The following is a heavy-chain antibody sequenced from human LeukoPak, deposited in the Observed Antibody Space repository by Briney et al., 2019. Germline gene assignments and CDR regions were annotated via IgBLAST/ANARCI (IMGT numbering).Heavy chain of an antibody. D-gene: IGHD6-19*01. CDR2: INPNSGGT. Sequence: ASVKVSCKASGYTFTGYYMHWVRQAPGQGLEWMGWINPNSGGTNYAQKCQGRVTMTRDTSISTAYMELSRLRSDHTAVYYCATLRMRYSSGWSWFDPWGQGTLVTVSS. V-gene: IGHV1-2*02. CDR1: GYTFTGYY. CDR3: ATLRMRYSSGWSWFDP. J-gene: IGHJ5*02.